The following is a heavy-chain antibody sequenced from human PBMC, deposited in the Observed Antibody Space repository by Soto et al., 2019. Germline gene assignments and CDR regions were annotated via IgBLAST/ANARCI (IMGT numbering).Heavy chain of an antibody. CDR3: ASVEMATTRRIAFDY. Sequence: QLQLQESGSGLVRPSQTLSLTCAVSGCSISSGGYSWSWLRQPPGKGLEWIGYIYHSGSTYYNPSLKSRVTISVDRSKNQFSLKLSSVTAADTAVYYCASVEMATTRRIAFDYWGQGTLVTVSS. CDR2: IYHSGST. V-gene: IGHV4-30-2*01. J-gene: IGHJ4*02. CDR1: GCSISSGGYS. D-gene: IGHD5-12*01.